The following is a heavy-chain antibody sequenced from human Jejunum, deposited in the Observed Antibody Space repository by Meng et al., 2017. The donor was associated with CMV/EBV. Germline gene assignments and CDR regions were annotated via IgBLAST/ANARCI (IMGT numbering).Heavy chain of an antibody. CDR1: GFTITASP. CDR3: ARENLELQGTVDY. Sequence: GQLVGSGGGVVQPGRSLRLSCAASGFTITASPMPWVRQVPGKGLEWVTVDGNNKYYADSVKGRFTISRDNSRNTLDLQMDSLRTEDTAIYYCARENLELQGTVDYWGQGTLVTASS. V-gene: IGHV3-30*03. D-gene: IGHD1-7*01. J-gene: IGHJ4*02. CDR2: DGNNK.